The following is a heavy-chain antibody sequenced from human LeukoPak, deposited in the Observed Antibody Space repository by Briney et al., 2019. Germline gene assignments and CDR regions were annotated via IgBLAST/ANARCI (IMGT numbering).Heavy chain of an antibody. CDR3: ARGAAGYSYG. D-gene: IGHD5-18*01. V-gene: IGHV4-59*01. J-gene: IGHJ4*02. CDR1: GGSISSYY. CDR2: IYYRGST. Sequence: RASETLSLTCTVSGGSISSYYWSWIRQPPGKGLEWIGYIYYRGSTNYNPSLKSRVTISVDTSKNQFSLKLSSVTAADTAVYYCARGAAGYSYGWGQGTLDTVSS.